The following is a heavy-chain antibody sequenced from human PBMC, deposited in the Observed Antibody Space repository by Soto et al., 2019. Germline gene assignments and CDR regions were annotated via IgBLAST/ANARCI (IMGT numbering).Heavy chain of an antibody. V-gene: IGHV3-23*01. CDR2: ILNGGGTT. Sequence: EVQLLESGGSLVQPGGSLRLSCAASGFTFSNFAMSWMRQAPGKGLEWVSAILNGGGTTYYADSVKGRFPISRDDSRNTLFLQVNSLRAEDTAIYYCAKVTRNGYSSFDSWGQGTLVTVSS. D-gene: IGHD3-22*01. CDR3: AKVTRNGYSSFDS. J-gene: IGHJ4*02. CDR1: GFTFSNFA.